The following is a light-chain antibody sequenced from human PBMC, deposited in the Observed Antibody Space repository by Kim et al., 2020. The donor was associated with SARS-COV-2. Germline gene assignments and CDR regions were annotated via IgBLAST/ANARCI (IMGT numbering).Light chain of an antibody. CDR3: QQTYSHPWT. J-gene: IGKJ1*01. CDR2: GAS. CDR1: QEIDKY. Sequence: ASVGEGVTITCRARQEIDKYINWYQQSPGRAPKLLIFGASRLQGGVPSKFSGTGSGTDFTLTISSLEPEDFATYFCQQTYSHPWTFGQGTKVDIK. V-gene: IGKV1-39*01.